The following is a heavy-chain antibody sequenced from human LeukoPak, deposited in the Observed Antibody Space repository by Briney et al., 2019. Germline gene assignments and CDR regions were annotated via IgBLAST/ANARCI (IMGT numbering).Heavy chain of an antibody. CDR3: AKARC. CDR1: GFTFSSYG. J-gene: IGHJ4*02. Sequence: GGTLRLSCAASGFTFSSYGMSWVRPAAGRGLEWVSAISGRGGSTYYADSVKGRFTIYRDNSKNTLYLQMNSLRAEDTGVYYCAKARCWGQGTLVTVSS. CDR2: ISGRGGST. D-gene: IGHD5-24*01. V-gene: IGHV3-23*01.